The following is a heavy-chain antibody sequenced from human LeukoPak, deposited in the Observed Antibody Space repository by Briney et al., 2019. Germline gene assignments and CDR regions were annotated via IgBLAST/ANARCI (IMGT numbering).Heavy chain of an antibody. D-gene: IGHD3-10*01. J-gene: IGHJ5*02. CDR2: IYHSGSN. Sequence: SETLSLTCAVSGGSISSGGYSWSWIRQPPGKGLEWIGYIYHSGSNYYNPSLKSRVTISVDRSKNQFSLKLSSVTAADTAVYYCARSITMVRGVPGWFDPWGQGTLVTVSS. V-gene: IGHV4-30-2*01. CDR1: GGSISSGGYS. CDR3: ARSITMVRGVPGWFDP.